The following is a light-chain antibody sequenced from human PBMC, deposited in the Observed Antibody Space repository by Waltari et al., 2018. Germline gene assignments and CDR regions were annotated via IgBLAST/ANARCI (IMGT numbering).Light chain of an antibody. CDR1: ALPKQY. J-gene: IGLJ3*02. Sequence: SYELTQPPSASVSPGQTARITCSGDALPKQYAYWYHQKPGQAPVLVIYKDIERPSGIPGLFSGSSSGTTVTLTISGVQAEDEADYYCQSADSSGTRVFGGGTKLTVL. CDR2: KDI. CDR3: QSADSSGTRV. V-gene: IGLV3-25*03.